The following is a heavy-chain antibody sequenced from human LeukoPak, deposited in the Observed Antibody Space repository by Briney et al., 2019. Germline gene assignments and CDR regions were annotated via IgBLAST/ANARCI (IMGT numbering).Heavy chain of an antibody. V-gene: IGHV4-30-4*01. D-gene: IGHD6-13*01. J-gene: IGHJ4*02. CDR3: ARDPAAAADGGTGNY. CDR1: GGSISSGDYY. Sequence: SETLSLTCTVSGGSISSGDYYWSWIRQPPGKGLEWIGYIYYSGSTYYNPSLKSRVTISVDTSKNQFSLKLSSVTAADTAVYYCARDPAAAADGGTGNYWGQGTLVTVSS. CDR2: IYYSGST.